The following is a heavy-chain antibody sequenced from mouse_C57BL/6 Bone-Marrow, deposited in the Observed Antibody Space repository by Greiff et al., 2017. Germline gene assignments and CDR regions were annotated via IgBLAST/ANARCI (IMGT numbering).Heavy chain of an antibody. CDR3: ARRGVAPFDY. D-gene: IGHD1-1*02. CDR2: ISSGGSYP. J-gene: IGHJ2*01. V-gene: IGHV5-6*02. CDR1: GFTFSSYG. Sequence: EVKLVESGGDLVKPGGSLKLSCAASGFTFSSYGMSWVRQTPDKRLEWVATISSGGSYPYYPDSVKGRFTISRDNAKNTLYLQMSSLKSEDTAMYYCARRGVAPFDYWGQGTTLTVSS.